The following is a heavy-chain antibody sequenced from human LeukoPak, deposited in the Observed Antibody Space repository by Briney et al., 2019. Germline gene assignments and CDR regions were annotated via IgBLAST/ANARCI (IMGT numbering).Heavy chain of an antibody. CDR2: INPNTGGT. D-gene: IGHD1-7*01. Sequence: ASVKVSCKASGYTFTGYYMHWVRQAPGQGLEWMGWINPNTGGTNYAQKFQGRVTMTRDTSINTAYMELSRLTSDDTAVYYCAREELEGNWFDPWGQGTLVTVSS. CDR1: GYTFTGYY. J-gene: IGHJ5*02. CDR3: AREELEGNWFDP. V-gene: IGHV1-2*02.